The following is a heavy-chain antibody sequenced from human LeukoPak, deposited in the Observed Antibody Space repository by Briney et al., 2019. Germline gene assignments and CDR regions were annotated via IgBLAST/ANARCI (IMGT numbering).Heavy chain of an antibody. D-gene: IGHD4-17*01. V-gene: IGHV3-23*01. Sequence: PGGSLRLSCAASGLTFSSYAMSWVRQAPGKGLEWVSAISGSGGSTYYADSVKGRFTISRDNSKNTLYLQMNSLRAEDTAVYYCASDPPTTVTTFGDYWGQGTLVTVSS. J-gene: IGHJ4*02. CDR3: ASDPPTTVTTFGDY. CDR1: GLTFSSYA. CDR2: ISGSGGST.